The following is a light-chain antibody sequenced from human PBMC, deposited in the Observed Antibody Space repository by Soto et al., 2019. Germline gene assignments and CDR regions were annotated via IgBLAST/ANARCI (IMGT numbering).Light chain of an antibody. CDR2: GAS. CDR3: QQYGSSPGT. Sequence: EIVLTQSPGTLSLSPGERATLSCRASQSVSSSYLAWYQQRSGQAPRLLIYGASSRATGVPDRFSGSGSGTDFTLTINRLEPEDFAVYYCQQYGSSPGTFSQGTKVEFK. J-gene: IGKJ1*01. V-gene: IGKV3-20*01. CDR1: QSVSSSY.